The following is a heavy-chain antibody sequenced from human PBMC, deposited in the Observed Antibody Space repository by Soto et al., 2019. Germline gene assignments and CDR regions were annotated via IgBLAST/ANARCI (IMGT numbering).Heavy chain of an antibody. V-gene: IGHV4-34*01. CDR3: ARGRGYCSGGSCYPESFYYYYGMDV. CDR1: GGSFSGYY. D-gene: IGHD2-15*01. CDR2: INHSGST. Sequence: PSETLSLTCAVYGGSFSGYYWSWIRQPPGKGLGWIGEINHSGSTNYNPSLKSRVTISVDTSKNQFSLKLSSVTAADTAVYYCARGRGYCSGGSCYPESFYYYYGMDVWGQGTTVTVSS. J-gene: IGHJ6*02.